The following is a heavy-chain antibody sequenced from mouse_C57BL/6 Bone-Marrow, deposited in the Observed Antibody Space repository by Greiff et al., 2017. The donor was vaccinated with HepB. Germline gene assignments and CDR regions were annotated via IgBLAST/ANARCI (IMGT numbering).Heavy chain of an antibody. D-gene: IGHD1-1*01. J-gene: IGHJ2*01. CDR2: IDLSDSYT. CDR1: GYTFTSYW. CDR3: AREGGVVADYFDY. V-gene: IGHV1-50*01. Sequence: QVQLQQPGAELVKPGASVKLSCKASGYTFTSYWMQWVKQRPGQGLEWIGEIDLSDSYTNYNQKFKGKATLTVDTSSSTAYMQLSSLTSEDSAVYYCAREGGVVADYFDYWGQGTTLTVSS.